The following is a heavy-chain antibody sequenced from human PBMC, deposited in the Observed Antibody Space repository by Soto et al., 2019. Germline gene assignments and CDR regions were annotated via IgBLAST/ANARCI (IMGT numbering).Heavy chain of an antibody. V-gene: IGHV3-48*01. Sequence: EVQMVESGGSLVQPGGSLRLSCVVSGFTFSPYSMNWVRQAPGKALEWISYIRGSDFDAVSYADSVKVRFTISRDNAENSLHLQMNSLRPEDTAVYFCARDSGWAFDYWGQGVLVTVSS. CDR3: ARDSGWAFDY. J-gene: IGHJ4*02. CDR1: GFTFSPYS. CDR2: IRGSDFDAV. D-gene: IGHD3-16*01.